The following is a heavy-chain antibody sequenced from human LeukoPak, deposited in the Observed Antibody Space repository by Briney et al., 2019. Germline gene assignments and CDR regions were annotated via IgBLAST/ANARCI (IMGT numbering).Heavy chain of an antibody. J-gene: IGHJ4*02. CDR3: VRLLAEVNF. D-gene: IGHD2-21*01. CDR1: GYTFTDYY. CDR2: INAGDGGT. V-gene: IGHV1-2*02. Sequence: ASVEVSCKTSGYTFTDYYIHWVRQAPGQGLEWMGWINAGDGGTIYAQDFQGRLTMTRDTSINTVYMQLTGLSSDDTAVYYCVRLLAEVNFWGPGTLLTVSS.